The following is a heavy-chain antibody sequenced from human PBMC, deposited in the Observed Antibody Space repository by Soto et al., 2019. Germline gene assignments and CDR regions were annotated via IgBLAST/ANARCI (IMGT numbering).Heavy chain of an antibody. J-gene: IGHJ6*02. V-gene: IGHV3-33*01. CDR2: IWYDGSNK. CDR3: ARDNARYFDWLLSRNPDYYYGMDV. CDR1: GFTFSSYG. Sequence: QVQLVESGGGVVQPGRSLRLSCAASGFTFSSYGMHWVRQAPGKGLEWVAVIWYDGSNKYYADSVKGRFTISRDNSKNTLYLQMNSLRAEDTAVYYCARDNARYFDWLLSRNPDYYYGMDVWGQGTTVTVSS. D-gene: IGHD3-9*01.